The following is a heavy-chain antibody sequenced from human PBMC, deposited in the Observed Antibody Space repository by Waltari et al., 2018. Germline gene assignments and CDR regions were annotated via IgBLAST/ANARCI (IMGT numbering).Heavy chain of an antibody. CDR1: GGSIISGDYY. J-gene: IGHJ4*02. CDR3: ARRGQTTVTYYFDY. CDR2: IYFSGST. V-gene: IGHV4-30-4*08. D-gene: IGHD4-4*01. Sequence: QVQLQESGPGLVKPSQTLSLTCTVSGGSIISGDYYWSWIRQPPGKGLEWIGYIYFSGSTYYNPSLKSRVTISVDTSKNQFSLKLNSVTAADTAVYYCARRGQTTVTYYFDYWGQGTLVTVSS.